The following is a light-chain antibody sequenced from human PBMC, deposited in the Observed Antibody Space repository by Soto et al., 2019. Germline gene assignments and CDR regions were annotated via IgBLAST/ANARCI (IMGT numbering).Light chain of an antibody. Sequence: DIQMTQSPSTLSASVGDRVTITCRASQSISSWLAWYQQKPGKAPKLLIYDASSLESGVPSRFSGSRSGTEFTLNISSLQPDDFATYYCQQYNSYSPLTFGGGTKVEIK. V-gene: IGKV1-5*01. CDR2: DAS. CDR1: QSISSW. CDR3: QQYNSYSPLT. J-gene: IGKJ4*01.